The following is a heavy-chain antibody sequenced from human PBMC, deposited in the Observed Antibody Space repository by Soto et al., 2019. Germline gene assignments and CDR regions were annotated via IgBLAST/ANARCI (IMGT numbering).Heavy chain of an antibody. J-gene: IGHJ4*02. D-gene: IGHD1-26*01. CDR2: ISGSGGNT. CDR3: AKGRGNYYTALEY. V-gene: IGHV3-23*01. CDR1: GFTFSSYG. Sequence: PGGSLRLSCAGSGFTFSSYGMTWVRQAPGKGLEWVSTISGSGGNTEDADSVKGRFTISRDNPKNTLYLQMDSLRAEDTAVYYCAKGRGNYYTALEYWGQGTLVTVSS.